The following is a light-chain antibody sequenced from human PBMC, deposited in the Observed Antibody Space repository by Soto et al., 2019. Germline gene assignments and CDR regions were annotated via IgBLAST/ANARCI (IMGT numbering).Light chain of an antibody. CDR3: QQYNSYSQP. Sequence: DIQMTQSPSTLSASVGDRVTITCRASQSISSWLAWYQQKPGKAPKLLIYKASSLESGVPSRFSGSVSGTEFSLPISSLQPDDFATYYCQQYNSYSQPFGQGTKLEIK. CDR2: KAS. V-gene: IGKV1-5*03. CDR1: QSISSW. J-gene: IGKJ2*01.